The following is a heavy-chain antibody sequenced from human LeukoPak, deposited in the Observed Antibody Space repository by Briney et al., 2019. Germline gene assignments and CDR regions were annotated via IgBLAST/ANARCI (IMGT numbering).Heavy chain of an antibody. CDR2: IYHSGST. D-gene: IGHD2-21*01. CDR3: ARSRKDCGGDCYFFDY. V-gene: IGHV4-30-2*01. CDR1: GGSISSGGYY. J-gene: IGHJ4*02. Sequence: ASETLSLTCTVSGGSISSGGYYWSWIRQPPGKGLEWIGYIYHSGSTYYNPSPKSRVTISVDRSKNQFSLKLSSVTAADTAVYYCARSRKDCGGDCYFFDYWGQGTLVTVSS.